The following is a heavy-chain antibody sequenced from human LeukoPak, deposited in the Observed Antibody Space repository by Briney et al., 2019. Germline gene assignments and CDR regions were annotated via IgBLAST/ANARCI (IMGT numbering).Heavy chain of an antibody. V-gene: IGHV1-8*01. CDR1: GYTFTSYD. J-gene: IGHJ6*04. D-gene: IGHD2-2*01. CDR2: MNPNSGNT. CDR3: AILVVPAAIGNYYGMDV. Sequence: GASVKVSCKASGYTFTSYDINWVRQATGQGLEWMGWMNPNSGNTGYAQKFQGRVTMTRNTSISTAYMELSSLRSEDTAVYYCAILVVPAAIGNYYGMDVWGKGTTVTVSS.